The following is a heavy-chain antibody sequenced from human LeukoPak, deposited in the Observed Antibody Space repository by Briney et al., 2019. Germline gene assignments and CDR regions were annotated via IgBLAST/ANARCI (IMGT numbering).Heavy chain of an antibody. J-gene: IGHJ4*02. Sequence: GSSVKVSCKASGYTFTSYYMHWVRQARGQGLEWMGWISAYNGNTDYAQNLQGRVTMTKDTSKRTVYMKLRSLRSDDTAVYYCAREDYCSGGSCYEGAVDYWGQGTLVTVSS. D-gene: IGHD2-15*01. CDR3: AREDYCSGGSCYEGAVDY. V-gene: IGHV1-18*04. CDR1: GYTFTSYY. CDR2: ISAYNGNT.